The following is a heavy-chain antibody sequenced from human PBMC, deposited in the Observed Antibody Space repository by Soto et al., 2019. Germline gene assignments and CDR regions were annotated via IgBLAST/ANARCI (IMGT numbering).Heavy chain of an antibody. CDR3: ARGSSGWYPIDY. V-gene: IGHV3-30-3*01. D-gene: IGHD6-19*01. Sequence: QVQLVESGGGVVQPGRSLRLSCAASGFTFSSYAMHWVRQAPGKGLDWVAVISYDGSNKYYADSVKGRFTISRDNSKNTLYLQMNSLRAEDTAVYYCARGSSGWYPIDYWGQGTLVTVSS. J-gene: IGHJ4*02. CDR1: GFTFSSYA. CDR2: ISYDGSNK.